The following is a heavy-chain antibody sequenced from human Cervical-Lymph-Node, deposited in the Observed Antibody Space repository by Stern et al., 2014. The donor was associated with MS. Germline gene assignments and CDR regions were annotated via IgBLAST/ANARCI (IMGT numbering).Heavy chain of an antibody. V-gene: IGHV3-72*01. CDR3: ARDTARGGQCEPGHKPPCRGAWGHQGPIGNCDY. Sequence: EVQLVQSGGGLVQPGGSLRLSCGASGFTFSDHYMDWVRQAPGKGLEWVGRTRNKANSYTTEYAASVKGRFTISRDDSKNSLYLQMNSLKTEDTAVYYCARDTARGGQCEPGHKPPCRGAWGHQGPIGNCDY. CDR1: GFTFSDHY. J-gene: IGHJ4*01. D-gene: IGHD3-10*01. CDR2: TRNKANSYTT.